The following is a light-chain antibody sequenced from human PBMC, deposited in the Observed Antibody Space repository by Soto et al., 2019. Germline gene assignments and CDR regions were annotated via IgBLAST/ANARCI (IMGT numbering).Light chain of an antibody. CDR3: SSYTTSNPRQFV. CDR2: DVT. V-gene: IGLV2-14*03. J-gene: IGLJ1*01. Sequence: QCALTQPSSVSGSPGQSITISCTGTSSDVGGYNYVSWYQHHPGKAPKLIIYDVTSRPSGVSIRFSGSKSDNTASLTISGLQPEDEADYHCSSYTTSNPRQFVFGTGTKFTVL. CDR1: SSDVGGYNY.